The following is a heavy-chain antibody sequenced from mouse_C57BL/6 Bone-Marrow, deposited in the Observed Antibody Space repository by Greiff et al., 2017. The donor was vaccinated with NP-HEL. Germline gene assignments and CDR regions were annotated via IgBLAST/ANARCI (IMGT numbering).Heavy chain of an antibody. D-gene: IGHD2-4*01. Sequence: VKLQESGAELVKPGASVKISCKASGYAFSSYWMNWVKQRPGKGLEWIGQIYPGDGDTNYNGKFKGKATLTADKSSSTAYMQLSSLTSEDSAVYFCARWGHDYWFAYWGQGTLVTVSA. CDR1: GYAFSSYW. J-gene: IGHJ3*01. V-gene: IGHV1-80*01. CDR2: IYPGDGDT. CDR3: ARWGHDYWFAY.